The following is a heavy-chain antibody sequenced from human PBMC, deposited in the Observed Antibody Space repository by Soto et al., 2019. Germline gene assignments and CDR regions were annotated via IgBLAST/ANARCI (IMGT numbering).Heavy chain of an antibody. CDR2: IITIFGTA. CDR3: ARDGSGYRSWASHMDV. D-gene: IGHD3-22*01. V-gene: IGHV1-69*01. J-gene: IGHJ6*02. CDR1: GDTFSSYA. Sequence: QVQLVQSGAEVKKPGSSVKVSCKASGDTFSSYAISWVRQAPGPGLEWMGGIITIFGTANYAQKFQGRVPITADEATSTAYMELSRPRSEATVLYYCARDGSGYRSWASHMDVWGQGPTVTVSS.